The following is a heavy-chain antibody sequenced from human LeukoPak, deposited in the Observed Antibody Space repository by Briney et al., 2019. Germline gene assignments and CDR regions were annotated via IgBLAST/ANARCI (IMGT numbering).Heavy chain of an antibody. CDR1: VYTFTSCG. CDR3: ARARITMVQGV. D-gene: IGHD3-10*01. J-gene: IGHJ4*02. Sequence: ASVNVSRKASVYTFTSCGISWVRQAPGQGREGMGWISAYNGNTNYAQKLQGRVTMTTDTSTSTAYMELRSLRSDDTAVYYCARARITMVQGVWGQGTLVTVSS. V-gene: IGHV1-18*01. CDR2: ISAYNGNT.